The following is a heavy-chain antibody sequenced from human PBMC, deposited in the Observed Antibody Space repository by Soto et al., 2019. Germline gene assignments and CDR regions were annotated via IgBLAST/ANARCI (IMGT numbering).Heavy chain of an antibody. V-gene: IGHV3-23*01. CDR3: AKLLVTQMPYYYYGLDV. CDR1: GSTFSNYA. J-gene: IGHJ6*02. D-gene: IGHD2-21*02. Sequence: PGGSLRLSCGVSGSTFSNYAMSWVRQAPGKGLEWVSAINIGGDTTYYADSVKGRFTMSRDNSKNTLYLQMNSLRAEDTAVYYCAKLLVTQMPYYYYGLDVWGQGTTVTVSS. CDR2: INIGGDTT.